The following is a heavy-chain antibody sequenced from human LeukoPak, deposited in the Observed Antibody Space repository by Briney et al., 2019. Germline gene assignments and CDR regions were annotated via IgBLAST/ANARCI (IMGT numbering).Heavy chain of an antibody. CDR2: IYHSGST. CDR3: ARDRASGDYVFDY. CDR1: GGSISSGGYS. J-gene: IGHJ4*02. D-gene: IGHD4-17*01. Sequence: SQTLSLTCAVSGGSISSGGYSWSWIRQPPVKGLEWIGYIYHSGSTYYNPSLKSRVTISVDRSKNQFSLKLSSVTAADTAVYYCARDRASGDYVFDYWGQGTLVTVSS. V-gene: IGHV4-30-2*01.